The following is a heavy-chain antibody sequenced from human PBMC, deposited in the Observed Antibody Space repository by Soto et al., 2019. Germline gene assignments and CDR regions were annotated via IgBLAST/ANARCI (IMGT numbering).Heavy chain of an antibody. V-gene: IGHV1-18*01. CDR1: GYTFTSYS. J-gene: IGHJ4*02. Sequence: QVQLVQSGAEVKKPGASVKVSCKASGYTFTSYSISWVRQAPGQGLEWMGWISAYNGNTNYAQKLQGRVTMTTDTSTSTAYMELRSLRSDDTAVYYCAKITMVRGVIMGLDYWGQGTLVTVSS. D-gene: IGHD3-10*01. CDR3: AKITMVRGVIMGLDY. CDR2: ISAYNGNT.